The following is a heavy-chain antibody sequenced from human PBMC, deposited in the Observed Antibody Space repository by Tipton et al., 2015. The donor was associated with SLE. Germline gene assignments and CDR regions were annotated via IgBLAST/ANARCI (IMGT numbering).Heavy chain of an antibody. V-gene: IGHV4-61*09. D-gene: IGHD2-21*02. J-gene: IGHJ4*02. CDR3: ARQLGWGDPFAFDY. CDR1: GGSISSGSYY. CDR2: IYYSGST. Sequence: LSCTVSGGSISSGSYYWSWIRQPAGKGLEWIGYIYYSGSTDYNPSLKSRVTISLDKSKSQFSLKLGSVTAADTATYYCARQLGWGDPFAFDYWDQGTLVTVSS.